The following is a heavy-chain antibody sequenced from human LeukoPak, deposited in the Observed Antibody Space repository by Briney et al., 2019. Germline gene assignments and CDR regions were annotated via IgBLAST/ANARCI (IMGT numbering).Heavy chain of an antibody. Sequence: PGGSLRLSCAASGFTFSNYEMNWVRQAPGKGLEWVSYISSSGSTIYYADSVKGRFTISRDNAKNSLYLQMNSLRADDTAVYYCARAPRGYCSGGSCFDYWGQGTLVTVSS. CDR1: GFTFSNYE. J-gene: IGHJ4*02. CDR3: ARAPRGYCSGGSCFDY. CDR2: ISSSGSTI. V-gene: IGHV3-48*03. D-gene: IGHD2-15*01.